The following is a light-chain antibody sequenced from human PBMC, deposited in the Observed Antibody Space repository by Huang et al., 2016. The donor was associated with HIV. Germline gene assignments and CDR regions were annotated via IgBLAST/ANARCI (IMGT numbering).Light chain of an antibody. J-gene: IGKJ4*01. V-gene: IGKV3-11*01. CDR1: QNVHSF. CDR3: HQRSAWPLT. CDR2: DAP. Sequence: EIVLTQSPATLSLSPGERATLSCRAIQNVHSFLVWYQHKPGQAPRLLMYDAPNRATGIPARFIGSVSGTDFTLTITNLQSEDSAVYYCHQRSAWPLTFGGGTKVEI.